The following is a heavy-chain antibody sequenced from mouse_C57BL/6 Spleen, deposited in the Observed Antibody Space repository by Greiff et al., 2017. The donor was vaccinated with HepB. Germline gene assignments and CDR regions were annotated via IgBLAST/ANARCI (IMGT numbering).Heavy chain of an antibody. Sequence: QVQLKESGPGLVQPSQSLSITCTVSGFSLTSYGVHWVRQSPGKGLEWLGVIWSGGSTDYNAAFISRLSISKDNSKSQVFFKMNSLQADDTAIYYCARKGDYGSSGFAYWGQGTLVTVSA. CDR1: GFSLTSYG. CDR2: IWSGGST. V-gene: IGHV2-2*01. CDR3: ARKGDYGSSGFAY. D-gene: IGHD2-2*01. J-gene: IGHJ3*01.